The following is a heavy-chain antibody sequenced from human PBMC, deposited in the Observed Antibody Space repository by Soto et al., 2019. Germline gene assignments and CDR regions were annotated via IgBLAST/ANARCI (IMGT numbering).Heavy chain of an antibody. D-gene: IGHD3-10*01. V-gene: IGHV1-69*13. J-gene: IGHJ4*02. CDR2: IIPIFGTA. CDR1: GGTFSSYA. CDR3: AREYGNYYGSGSYYNTFEY. Sequence: GASVKVSCKASGGTFSSYAISWVRQAPGQGLEWMGGIIPIFGTANYAQKFQGRVTITADESTSTAYMELSSLRSEDTAVYYCAREYGNYYGSGSYYNTFEYWGQGTLVTVSS.